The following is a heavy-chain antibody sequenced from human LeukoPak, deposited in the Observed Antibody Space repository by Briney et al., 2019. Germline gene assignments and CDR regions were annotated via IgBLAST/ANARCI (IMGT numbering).Heavy chain of an antibody. CDR3: ARDPPLAGGWYYYYYYMDV. Sequence: GGSLGLSCAASGFTVSSNYMSWVRQAPGKGLEWVSVIYSGGSTYYADSVKGRFTISRDNSKNTLYLQMNSLRAEDTAVYYCARDPPLAGGWYYYYYYMDVWGKGTTVTVSS. CDR2: IYSGGST. V-gene: IGHV3-53*01. J-gene: IGHJ6*03. D-gene: IGHD6-19*01. CDR1: GFTVSSNY.